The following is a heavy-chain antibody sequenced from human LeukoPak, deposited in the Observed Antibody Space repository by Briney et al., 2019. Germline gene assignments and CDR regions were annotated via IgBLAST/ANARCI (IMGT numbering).Heavy chain of an antibody. Sequence: GGSLRLSCAASGFTFSSYWMSWVRRAPGKGLEWVSSIDGSGYSTYYADSVKGRFTISRDNSKNTLYLQMDSLRAEDTSVCYCARWLVGVTDFWGQGTLVTVSS. CDR1: GFTFSSYW. CDR2: IDGSGYST. D-gene: IGHD6-19*01. V-gene: IGHV3-23*01. CDR3: ARWLVGVTDF. J-gene: IGHJ4*02.